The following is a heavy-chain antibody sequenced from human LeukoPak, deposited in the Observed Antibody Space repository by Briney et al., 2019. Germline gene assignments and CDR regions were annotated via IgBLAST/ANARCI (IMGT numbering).Heavy chain of an antibody. Sequence: QPGRSLRLSCAASGFTSDDYVMHWVRQAPGKGLEWVSSINWNSGIIGYADSVKGRFTISRDNAKNSLYLQMNSLRAEDTALYYCARGPQLVHFDYWGQGTLVTVSS. CDR1: GFTSDDYV. CDR2: INWNSGII. D-gene: IGHD1-1*01. V-gene: IGHV3-9*02. CDR3: ARGPQLVHFDY. J-gene: IGHJ4*02.